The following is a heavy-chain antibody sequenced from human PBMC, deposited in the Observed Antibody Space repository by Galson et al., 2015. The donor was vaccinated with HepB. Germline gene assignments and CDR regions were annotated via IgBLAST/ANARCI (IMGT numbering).Heavy chain of an antibody. Sequence: SLRLSCAASGFTFSSYSMNWVRQAPGKGLEWVSYISSSSSTIYYADSVKGRFTISRDNAKNSLYLQMNSLGDEDTAVYYCARQDLLGYCSGGSCYSEWFDPWGQGTLVTVSS. J-gene: IGHJ5*02. CDR3: ARQDLLGYCSGGSCYSEWFDP. CDR1: GFTFSSYS. D-gene: IGHD2-15*01. CDR2: ISSSSSTI. V-gene: IGHV3-48*02.